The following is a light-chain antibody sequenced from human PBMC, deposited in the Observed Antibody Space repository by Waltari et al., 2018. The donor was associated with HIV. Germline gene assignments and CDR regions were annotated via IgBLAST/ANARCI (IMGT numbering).Light chain of an antibody. V-gene: IGLV1-44*01. Sequence: QSVLTQPPSASGTSGQRVTISCSGSSSNIGTYTVSWYQQLPGTAPKLLIYGNNQWPSGVPDRFSGSKSGTSASLAISGLQSEDEADYYCAAWDDSLNGYVFGTGTKVTVL. CDR1: SSNIGTYT. J-gene: IGLJ1*01. CDR2: GNN. CDR3: AAWDDSLNGYV.